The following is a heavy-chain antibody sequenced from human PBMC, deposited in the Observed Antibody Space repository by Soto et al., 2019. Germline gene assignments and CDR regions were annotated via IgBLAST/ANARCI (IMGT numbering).Heavy chain of an antibody. CDR2: ISAYNGNT. CDR1: GYTFTSYG. V-gene: IGHV1-18*01. Sequence: ASVKVSCKASGYTFTSYGISWVRQAPGQGLEWMGWISAYNGNTNFAQRLQGRVTMTTDTSTSTAYMELRSLRSDDTAVYYCARVGAGTASEYFDLWGRGTLVTVSS. CDR3: ARVGAGTASEYFDL. J-gene: IGHJ2*01. D-gene: IGHD6-19*01.